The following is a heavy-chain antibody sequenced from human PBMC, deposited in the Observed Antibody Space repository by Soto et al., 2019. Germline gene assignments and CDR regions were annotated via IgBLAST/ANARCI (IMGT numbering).Heavy chain of an antibody. CDR2: AHHSGRT. Sequence: QVQLQESGPGLVKPSGTLSLTCTVSGGSMSSSNWWNWVRQSPGKGLEWIGEAHHSGRTNYNPSLNSRVTISGDKSKNHFALKFSAVTAADTAVYYCARSEATGLDYWGQGTLVTVSS. CDR1: GGSMSSSNW. V-gene: IGHV4-4*02. J-gene: IGHJ4*02. CDR3: ARSEATGLDY. D-gene: IGHD1-26*01.